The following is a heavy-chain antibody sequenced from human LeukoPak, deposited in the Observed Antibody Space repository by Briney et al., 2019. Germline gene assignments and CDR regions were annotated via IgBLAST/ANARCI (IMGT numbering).Heavy chain of an antibody. CDR1: GGSISTSDSF. CDR3: ARNRGSNFDWSDY. J-gene: IGHJ4*02. Sequence: SETLSLTCTVSGGSISTSDSFWDWMRQPPGKGPEWIGSIYYSGSTFYNPSLKSRVALSVDTSKNQFSLRLNSVTAADTAVYYFARNRGSNFDWSDYWGQGILVTVSS. D-gene: IGHD3-9*01. CDR2: IYYSGST. V-gene: IGHV4-39*01.